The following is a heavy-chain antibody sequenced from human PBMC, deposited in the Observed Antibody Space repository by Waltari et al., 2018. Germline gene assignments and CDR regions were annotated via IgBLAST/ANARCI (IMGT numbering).Heavy chain of an antibody. D-gene: IGHD6-19*01. CDR1: GGTFSSYA. Sequence: QVQLVQSGAEVKKPGSSVKVSCKASGGTFSSYAISWVRQAPGHGVEWMGEIIPIVGKANDAEKFQGRGTSTADESTSTAYMELSSLRSEDMGVYYCARGTGIAVAGTDYYYGMDVWGQGTTVTVSS. CDR2: IIPIVGKA. J-gene: IGHJ6*02. CDR3: ARGTGIAVAGTDYYYGMDV. V-gene: IGHV1-69*13.